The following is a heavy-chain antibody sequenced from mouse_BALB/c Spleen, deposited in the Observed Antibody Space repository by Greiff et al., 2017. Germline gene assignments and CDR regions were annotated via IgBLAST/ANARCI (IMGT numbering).Heavy chain of an antibody. CDR3: ARDYRSSMDY. Sequence: QVQLQQSGAELVRPGVSVKISCKGSGYTFTDYAMHWVKQSHAKSLEWIGVISTYYGDASYNQKFKGKATMTVDKSSSTAYMELARLTSEDSAIYYCARDYRSSMDYWGQGTSVTVSS. D-gene: IGHD2-14*01. V-gene: IGHV1S137*01. CDR1: GYTFTDYA. CDR2: ISTYYGDA. J-gene: IGHJ4*01.